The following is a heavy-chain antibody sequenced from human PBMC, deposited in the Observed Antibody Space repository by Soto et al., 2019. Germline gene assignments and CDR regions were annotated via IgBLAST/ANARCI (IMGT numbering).Heavy chain of an antibody. J-gene: IGHJ6*02. V-gene: IGHV3-33*01. CDR1: GFTFSSYG. CDR3: ARVLYSSSSHPGPRPHYYYYGMDV. Sequence: PGGSLRLSCAASGFTFSSYGMHWVRQAPGKGLEWVAVIWYDGSNKYYADSVKGRFTISRDNSKNTLYLQMNSLRAEDTAVYYCARVLYSSSSHPGPRPHYYYYGMDVWGQGTTVTVSS. CDR2: IWYDGSNK. D-gene: IGHD6-6*01.